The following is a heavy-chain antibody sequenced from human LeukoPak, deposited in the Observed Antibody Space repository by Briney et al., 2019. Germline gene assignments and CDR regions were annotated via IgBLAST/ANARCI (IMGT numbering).Heavy chain of an antibody. CDR2: ISPSGAST. CDR3: TRSVRNGHIDY. CDR1: GYTFTSNY. D-gene: IGHD2-21*01. J-gene: IGHJ4*02. V-gene: IGHV1-46*01. Sequence: ASVKVSCKSFGYTFTSNYMHWVRQAPGQGPEWMGVISPSGASTTYAQTFQGRVTLTRSTSISTAYMELSSLRFEDTAVYYCTRSVRNGHIDYWGQGTLVTVSS.